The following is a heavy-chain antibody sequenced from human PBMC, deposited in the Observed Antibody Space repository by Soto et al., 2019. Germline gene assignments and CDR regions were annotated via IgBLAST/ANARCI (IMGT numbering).Heavy chain of an antibody. V-gene: IGHV3-15*07. CDR1: SVSNAW. CDR2: IKSKTDGGTT. D-gene: IGHD3-3*01. J-gene: IGHJ4*02. Sequence: SVSNAWMNWVRQAPGKGLEWVGRIKSKTDGGTTDYAAPVKGRFTISRDDSKNTLYLQMNSLKTEDTAVYYCTTGGPPYYDFWSGYYTPFDYWGQGTLVTVSS. CDR3: TTGGPPYYDFWSGYYTPFDY.